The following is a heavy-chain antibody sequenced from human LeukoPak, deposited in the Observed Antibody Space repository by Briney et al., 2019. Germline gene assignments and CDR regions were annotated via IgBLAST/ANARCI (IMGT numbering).Heavy chain of an antibody. J-gene: IGHJ4*02. V-gene: IGHV3-74*03. CDR2: IKSDGSGT. Sequence: QPGGSLSLSCAASGFAFSVAWMHWVRQAPGKGLEWVSVIKSDGSGTAYADSVKGRFTISRDNAKNTVYLQMNSLRDEDTAVYYCAKDYFGSLEYWGQGTLVTVSS. D-gene: IGHD2/OR15-2a*01. CDR1: GFAFSVAW. CDR3: AKDYFGSLEY.